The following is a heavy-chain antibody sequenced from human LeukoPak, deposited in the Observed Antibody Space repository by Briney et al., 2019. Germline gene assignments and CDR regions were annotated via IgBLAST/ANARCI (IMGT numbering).Heavy chain of an antibody. CDR3: AREGSGYDFYYYYYMDV. CDR1: GYTFTSYD. V-gene: IGHV1-8*01. J-gene: IGHJ6*03. Sequence: ASVKVSCKASGYTFTSYDINWVRQATGQGLEWMGWMNPNSGNTGYAQKFQGRVTMTRNTSISTAYMELSSLRSEDMAVYYCAREGSGYDFYYYYYMDVWGKGTTVTVSS. D-gene: IGHD5-12*01. CDR2: MNPNSGNT.